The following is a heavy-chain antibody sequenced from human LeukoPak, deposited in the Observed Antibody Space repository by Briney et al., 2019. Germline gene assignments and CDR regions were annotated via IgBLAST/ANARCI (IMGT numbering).Heavy chain of an antibody. Sequence: GGSLRLSCAASGFTFSSYGMHWVRQAPGKGLEWVAFIRYDGSDNDYVDSVKGRFTISRDNSKNTLYLQMNGLRAEDTAVYYCAKDRDKGNYYFDYWGQGTLVTVSS. J-gene: IGHJ4*02. CDR3: AKDRDKGNYYFDY. CDR2: IRYDGSDN. CDR1: GFTFSSYG. V-gene: IGHV3-30*02. D-gene: IGHD1-7*01.